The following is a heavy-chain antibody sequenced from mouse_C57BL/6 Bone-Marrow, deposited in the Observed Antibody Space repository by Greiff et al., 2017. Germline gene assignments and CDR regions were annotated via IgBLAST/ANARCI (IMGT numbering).Heavy chain of an antibody. D-gene: IGHD1-1*01. J-gene: IGHJ2*01. CDR3: ASPLITTVVAEGFDY. Sequence: EVQVVESVAELVRPGASVKLSCTASGFNIKNTYMHWVKQRPEQGLEWIGRIDPANGNTKYAPKFQGKATITADTSSNTAYLQLSSLTSEDTAIYYCASPLITTVVAEGFDYWGQGTTLTVSS. CDR2: IDPANGNT. CDR1: GFNIKNTY. V-gene: IGHV14-3*01.